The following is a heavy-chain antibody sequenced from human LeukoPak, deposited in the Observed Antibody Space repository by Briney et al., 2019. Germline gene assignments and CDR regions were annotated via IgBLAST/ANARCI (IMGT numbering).Heavy chain of an antibody. Sequence: QPGGSLRLSCAASGFTFSSYEMNWVRQGPGKGLEWISYITTTDTTKYYTDSVKGRFTISRDNAENSLYLQMHSLRAEDTAVYYCARGGFVFDIWGQGTVVTVSS. CDR3: ARGGFVFDI. D-gene: IGHD3-10*01. CDR2: ITTTDTTK. J-gene: IGHJ3*02. CDR1: GFTFSSYE. V-gene: IGHV3-48*03.